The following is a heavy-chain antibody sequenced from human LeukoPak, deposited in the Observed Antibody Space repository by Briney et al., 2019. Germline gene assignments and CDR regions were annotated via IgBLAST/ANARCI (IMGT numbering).Heavy chain of an antibody. CDR1: GGSISSGSYY. V-gene: IGHV4-61*02. J-gene: IGHJ6*03. Sequence: TSETLSLTCTVSGGSISSGSYYWSWIRQPAGKGLEWIGRIYTSGSTNYNPSLKSRVTISVDTSKNQFSLKLSSVTAADTAVYYCARGGQDMISKQYYYYYYMDVWGKGTTVTISS. CDR2: IYTSGST. CDR3: ARGGQDMISKQYYYYYYMDV. D-gene: IGHD2-15*01.